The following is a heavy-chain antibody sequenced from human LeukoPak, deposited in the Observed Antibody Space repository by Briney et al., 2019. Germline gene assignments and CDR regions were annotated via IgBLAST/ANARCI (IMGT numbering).Heavy chain of an antibody. CDR2: FDPKNGDT. CDR1: GYTLSELC. V-gene: IGHV1-24*01. J-gene: IGHJ4*02. D-gene: IGHD5-18*01. Sequence: ASVKVSCKASGYTLSELCMHWVRQAPGKGLEWMGGFDPKNGDTIYAQKVQGRVTITEDTSTDTVYMEMNSLRSEDTAVYYCATDSILPAARAYSYGYFDYWGQGTLVSVSS. CDR3: ATDSILPAARAYSYGYFDY.